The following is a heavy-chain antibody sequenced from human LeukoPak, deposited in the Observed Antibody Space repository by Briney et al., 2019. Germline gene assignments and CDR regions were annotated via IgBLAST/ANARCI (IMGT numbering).Heavy chain of an antibody. V-gene: IGHV3-23*01. CDR1: GFTFSNHA. CDR2: ISGSGTNT. J-gene: IGHJ4*02. CDR3: AKSSTYSGSLIDY. Sequence: GGSLRLSCAGSGFTFSNHAMSWVRQAPGQGLEWVSSISGSGTNTYYAASVKGRFTISRDNSKNTLYLQVNSLRAEDTAVYYCAKSSTYSGSLIDYWGQGTLVSVSS. D-gene: IGHD1-26*01.